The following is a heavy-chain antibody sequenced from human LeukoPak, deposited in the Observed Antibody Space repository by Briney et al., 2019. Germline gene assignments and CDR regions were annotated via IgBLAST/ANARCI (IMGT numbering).Heavy chain of an antibody. CDR2: IKQDGSEK. Sequence: PGGSLRLSCAASGFTFSSYWMSWVRQAPGKGLEWVANIKQDGSEKYYVDSEKGRFTISRDNAKNSLYLQMNSLRAEDTAVYYCARDAEVVPAAIDYFDYWGQGTLVTVSS. D-gene: IGHD2-2*02. CDR1: GFTFSSYW. J-gene: IGHJ4*02. V-gene: IGHV3-7*01. CDR3: ARDAEVVPAAIDYFDY.